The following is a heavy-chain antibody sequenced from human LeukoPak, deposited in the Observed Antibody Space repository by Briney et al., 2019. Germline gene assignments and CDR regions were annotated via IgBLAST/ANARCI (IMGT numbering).Heavy chain of an antibody. Sequence: GGSLRLSCAASGFTFSGYPIHWVRQAPGKGLEWVAVISYDGSNKYYADSVKGRFTISRDNSKNTLYLQMNSLRAEDTAVYYCAKDELDSSGYYTGDYWGQGTLVTVSS. V-gene: IGHV3-30-3*02. D-gene: IGHD3-22*01. CDR3: AKDELDSSGYYTGDY. J-gene: IGHJ4*02. CDR1: GFTFSGYP. CDR2: ISYDGSNK.